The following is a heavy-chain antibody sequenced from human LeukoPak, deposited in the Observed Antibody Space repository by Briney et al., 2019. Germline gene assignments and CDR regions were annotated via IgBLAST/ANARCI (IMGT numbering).Heavy chain of an antibody. CDR3: ARDRDYGDDGQAFDI. CDR2: ISYDGSNK. D-gene: IGHD4-17*01. V-gene: IGHV3-30-3*01. J-gene: IGHJ3*02. Sequence: GGSLRLSCAASGFTFSSYAMHGVRQAPGKGLEWVAVISYDGSNKYYADSVKGRSTISRDNSKNTLYLQMNSLRAEATAVYYCARDRDYGDDGQAFDIWGQGTMVTVSS. CDR1: GFTFSSYA.